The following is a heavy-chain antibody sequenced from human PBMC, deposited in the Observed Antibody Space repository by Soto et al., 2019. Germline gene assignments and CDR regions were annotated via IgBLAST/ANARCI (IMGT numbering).Heavy chain of an antibody. Sequence: PGGSLRLSXAASGFTFSNAWMSWVRQAPGKGLEWVGRIKSKTDGGTTDYAAPVKGRFTISRDDSKNTLYLQMNSLKTEDTAVYYCTTDTRGSGSYPTYYYYGMDVWGQGTTVTVSS. CDR3: TTDTRGSGSYPTYYYYGMDV. CDR1: GFTFSNAW. CDR2: IKSKTDGGTT. V-gene: IGHV3-15*01. J-gene: IGHJ6*02. D-gene: IGHD3-10*01.